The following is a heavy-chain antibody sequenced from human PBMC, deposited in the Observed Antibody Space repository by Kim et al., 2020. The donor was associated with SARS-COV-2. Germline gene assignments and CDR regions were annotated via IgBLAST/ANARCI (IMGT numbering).Heavy chain of an antibody. CDR1: GLTVNSDY. J-gene: IGHJ6*02. CDR2: IYSGGST. Sequence: GGSLRLSCATSGLTVNSDYMSWVRQTPGKGLEWVSVIYSGGSTYYADSVKGRFTISRDNSKNTLYLQMNSLRVEDTAVYYCARAPSNFAHFWGQGTTVTVSS. V-gene: IGHV3-66*01. CDR3: ARAPSNFAHF.